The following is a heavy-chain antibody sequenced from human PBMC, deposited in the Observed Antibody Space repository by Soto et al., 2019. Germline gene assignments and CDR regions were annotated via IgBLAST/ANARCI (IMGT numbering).Heavy chain of an antibody. CDR1: GLNFSRYT. V-gene: IGHV3-23*01. CDR2: ISGSGGST. J-gene: IGHJ6*02. CDR3: AKEGLRGYYYYSMDV. Sequence: VQLLESGGGLVQPGGSLRLSCAASGLNFSRYTMSWVRQAPGKGLEWVSAISGSGGSTHYADSVKGRFTISRDNSKNTLDLQLNSLRVEDTALYYCAKEGLRGYYYYSMDVWGQGTTVTVS. D-gene: IGHD4-17*01.